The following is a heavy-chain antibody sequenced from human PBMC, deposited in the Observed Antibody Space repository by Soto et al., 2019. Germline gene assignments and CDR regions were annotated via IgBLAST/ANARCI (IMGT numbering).Heavy chain of an antibody. CDR1: GGTFSSYA. V-gene: IGHV1-69*06. D-gene: IGHD1-7*01. CDR3: ARKLELRGSYYYYYDMDV. Sequence: SVKVSCKASGGTFSSYAISWVRQAPGQGLEWMGGIIPIFGTANYAQKFQGRVTITADKSTSTAYMELSSLRSEDTAVYYCARKLELRGSYYYYYDMDVWGQGTTVTVSS. CDR2: IIPIFGTA. J-gene: IGHJ6*02.